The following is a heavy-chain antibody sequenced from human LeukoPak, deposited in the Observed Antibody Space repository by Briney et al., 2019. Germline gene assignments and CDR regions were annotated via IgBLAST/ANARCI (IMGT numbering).Heavy chain of an antibody. Sequence: SETLSLTCTVSGGSISRGGYYWSWIRHHKRKGLEWIRYIYYSGSTYYNPSLKSRVTISVDTSKKQFSLKLRSVTAADTAVYYCARVVPDIVVVPAANGRRWFDPWGQGTLVTVSS. CDR1: GGSISRGGYY. D-gene: IGHD2-2*01. CDR3: ARVVPDIVVVPAANGRRWFDP. CDR2: IYYSGST. J-gene: IGHJ5*02. V-gene: IGHV4-31*03.